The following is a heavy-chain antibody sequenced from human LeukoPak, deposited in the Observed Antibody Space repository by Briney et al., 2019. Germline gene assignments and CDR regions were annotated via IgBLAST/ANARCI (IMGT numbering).Heavy chain of an antibody. CDR2: IYYSGST. J-gene: IGHJ4*02. V-gene: IGHV4-59*01. CDR3: ARATRWLQFAY. CDR1: GGSISSYY. D-gene: IGHD5-24*01. Sequence: SETLSLTCTVSGGSISSYYWSWIRQPPGKGLEWIGYIYYSGSTNYNPSLKSRVTISVDTSKNQFSLKLSSVTAADTAVYYCARATRWLQFAYWGQGTLVTVSS.